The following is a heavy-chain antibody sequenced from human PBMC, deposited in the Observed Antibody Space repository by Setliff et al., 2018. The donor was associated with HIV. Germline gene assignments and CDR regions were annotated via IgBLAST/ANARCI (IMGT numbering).Heavy chain of an antibody. CDR2: INAGNGNI. Sequence: GASVKVSCKASGYTFTSYAMHWVRQAPGQSLEWMGWINAGNGNIRYSQKFQGRVTLTRDTSASTVYLDLSSLSSEDTAIYYCARGYYNSGTDDAFDIWGQGTMVTVS. J-gene: IGHJ3*02. V-gene: IGHV1-3*01. D-gene: IGHD3-10*01. CDR1: GYTFTSYA. CDR3: ARGYYNSGTDDAFDI.